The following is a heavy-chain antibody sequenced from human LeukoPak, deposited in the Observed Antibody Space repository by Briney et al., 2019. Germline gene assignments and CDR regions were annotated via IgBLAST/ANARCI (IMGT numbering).Heavy chain of an antibody. CDR1: GGSFSGYY. V-gene: IGHV4-34*01. CDR3: ARHIEDTAMGTYYYYYMDV. J-gene: IGHJ6*03. D-gene: IGHD5-18*01. Sequence: SETLSLTCAVYGGSFSGYYWSWIRQPPGKGLEWIGEINHSGSTNYNPSLKSRVTISVDTSKNQFSLKLSSVTAADTAVYYCARHIEDTAMGTYYYYYMDVWGKGTTVTVSS. CDR2: INHSGST.